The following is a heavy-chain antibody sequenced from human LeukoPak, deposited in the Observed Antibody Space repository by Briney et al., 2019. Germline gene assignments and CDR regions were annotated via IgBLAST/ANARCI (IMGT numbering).Heavy chain of an antibody. V-gene: IGHV3-23*01. CDR3: ARNQQLGGHSYYYYGMDV. CDR1: GFTSIAYA. D-gene: IGHD3-16*01. J-gene: IGHJ6*02. Sequence: QTGGFLRLSCVGSGFTSIAYALTWARQAPGKGLEWVSGISGGGVTTYYADSVKGRFTISRDNSKNTLYLQMNSLRADDTAIYYCARNQQLGGHSYYYYGMDVWGQGTTVTVSS. CDR2: ISGGGVTT.